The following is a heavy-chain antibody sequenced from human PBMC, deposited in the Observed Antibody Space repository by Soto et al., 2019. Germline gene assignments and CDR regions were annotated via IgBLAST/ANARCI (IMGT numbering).Heavy chain of an antibody. CDR2: IIPIFGTA. V-gene: IGHV1-69*01. D-gene: IGHD3-10*01. CDR3: ARAGGSHSGGIDY. J-gene: IGHJ4*02. Sequence: QVQLVQSVAEVKNPGSSVKVSCKASGGTFSSYSINWVRQAPGQGLEWMGEIIPIFGTANYAQKFQGRVRIPEDESTRRASMEPRSLRSDYTVVYYCARAGGSHSGGIDYRGQGTLVTFSS. CDR1: GGTFSSYS.